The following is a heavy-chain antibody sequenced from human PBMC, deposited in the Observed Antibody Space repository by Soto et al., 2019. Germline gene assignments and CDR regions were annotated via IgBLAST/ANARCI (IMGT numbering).Heavy chain of an antibody. J-gene: IGHJ5*02. D-gene: IGHD6-19*01. Sequence: EVQLVESGGGLVQPGGSLRLSCAASGFTLSSYWMHWVRQAPGKGLVWVSRINSDGSSTSYADSVKGRFTISRDNAKNTLYLQMNSLRAEDTAVYYCARGKAVAGTGWFDPWGQGTLVTVSS. CDR3: ARGKAVAGTGWFDP. V-gene: IGHV3-74*01. CDR1: GFTLSSYW. CDR2: INSDGSST.